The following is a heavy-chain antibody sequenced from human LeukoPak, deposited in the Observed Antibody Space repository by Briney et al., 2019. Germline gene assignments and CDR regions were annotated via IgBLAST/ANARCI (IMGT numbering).Heavy chain of an antibody. CDR2: INAGNGNT. CDR3: ARGGIVYGDYEFDY. V-gene: IGHV1-3*01. J-gene: IGHJ4*02. D-gene: IGHD4-17*01. Sequence: GASVKVSCKASGYTFTGYYMHWVRQAPGQGLEWMGWINAGNGNTKYSQKFQGRVTITRDTSASTAYMELSSLRSEDTAVYYCARGGIVYGDYEFDYWGQGTLVTVSS. CDR1: GYTFTGYY.